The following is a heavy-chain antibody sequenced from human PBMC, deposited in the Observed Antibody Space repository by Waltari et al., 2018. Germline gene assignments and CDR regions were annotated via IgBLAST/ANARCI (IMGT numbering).Heavy chain of an antibody. D-gene: IGHD3-3*01. CDR3: ASRGDFWSGYPFDY. V-gene: IGHV4-39*01. CDR1: GGSIRRSSYY. Sequence: QLQLQASGPGLVKPSETLSLTCTVSGGSIRRSSYYWGWIRQPPGKGLEWIGSIYYSGSTYYNPSLKSRVTISVDTSKNQFSLKLSSVTAADTAVYYCASRGDFWSGYPFDYWGQGTLVTVSS. J-gene: IGHJ4*02. CDR2: IYYSGST.